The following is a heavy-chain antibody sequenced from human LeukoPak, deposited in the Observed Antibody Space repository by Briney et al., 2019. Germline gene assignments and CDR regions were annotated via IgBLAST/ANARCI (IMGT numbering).Heavy chain of an antibody. D-gene: IGHD3-3*01. V-gene: IGHV3-7*01. CDR1: AFTFINYW. J-gene: IGHJ4*02. Sequence: GESLTLSCSASAFTFINYWMSWVRQAPGEGMERVANIKQDGSEQYYADSVKGRFTISRDNATHSLYLQMSSLRVEDTAVYYCARRLRFLEWLTLDYWGQGSLVTVSS. CDR2: IKQDGSEQ. CDR3: ARRLRFLEWLTLDY.